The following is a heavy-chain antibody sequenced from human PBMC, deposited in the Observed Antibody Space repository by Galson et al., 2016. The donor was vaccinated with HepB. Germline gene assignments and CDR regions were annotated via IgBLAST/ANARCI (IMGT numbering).Heavy chain of an antibody. D-gene: IGHD5-24*01. V-gene: IGHV5-10-1*01. Sequence: PSFQGHVTISAAKSMSTAYLQWSSLKASDTAMYYCARRRDGYNWGVHYFDYWGQGTLVTVSS. J-gene: IGHJ4*02. CDR3: ARRRDGYNWGVHYFDY.